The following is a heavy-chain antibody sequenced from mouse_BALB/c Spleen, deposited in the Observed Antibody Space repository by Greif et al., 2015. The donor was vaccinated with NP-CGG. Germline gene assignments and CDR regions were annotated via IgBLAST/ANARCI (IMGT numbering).Heavy chain of an antibody. D-gene: IGHD2-1*01. CDR3: ARSPYGNYAMDY. CDR2: ISYSGST. V-gene: IGHV3-8*02. J-gene: IGHJ4*01. Sequence: EVKLMESGPSLVKPSQTLSLTCSVTGDSITSGYWNWIRKFPGNKLEYMGHISYSGSTYYNPSLKSRISITQDTSKNQNYLQLNSVTTEDTATYYCARSPYGNYAMDYWGQGTLVTVSS. CDR1: GDSITSGY.